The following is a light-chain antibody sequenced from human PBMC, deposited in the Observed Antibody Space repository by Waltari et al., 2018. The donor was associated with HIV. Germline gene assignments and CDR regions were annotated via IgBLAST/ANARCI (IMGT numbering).Light chain of an antibody. CDR2: KDS. V-gene: IGLV3-25*03. J-gene: IGLJ2*01. CDR1: ALPKQY. Sequence: SYELTQPPSVSVSPGQTARITCSGDALPKQYAYWYQQKPGQAPVLVIYKDSERPSAIPVRFCVSSSRTRVTVTISGVQAGDEADYYCQSADSSGTYSVVFGGGTKLTVL. CDR3: QSADSSGTYSVV.